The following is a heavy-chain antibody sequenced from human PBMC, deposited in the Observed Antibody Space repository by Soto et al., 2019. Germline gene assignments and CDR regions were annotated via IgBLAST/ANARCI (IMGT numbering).Heavy chain of an antibody. CDR1: GYTFTSYY. J-gene: IGHJ4*02. V-gene: IGHV1-46*01. D-gene: IGHD2-2*01. CDR3: ARVVPAANYFDY. CDR2: INPSGGST. Sequence: ASVKVSCKASGYTFTSYYMHWVRQAPGQGLEWMGIINPSGGSTSYAQKFQGRVTMTRDTSTSTVYMEMSSLRSEDTAVYYCARVVPAANYFDYWGQGTLVTVSS.